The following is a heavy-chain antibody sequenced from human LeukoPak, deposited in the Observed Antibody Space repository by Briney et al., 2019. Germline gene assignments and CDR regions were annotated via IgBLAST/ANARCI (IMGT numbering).Heavy chain of an antibody. V-gene: IGHV5-10-1*01. D-gene: IGHD3-9*01. CDR2: IDPSDSYT. Sequence: GESLKISCKGSGYSFTSYWISWVRQMPGKGLEWMGRIDPSDSYTNYSPSFQDHVTISADKSISTAYLQWSSLKASDTAMYYCARHSKYYDILTGYYTSWHFDYWGQGTLVTVSS. CDR3: ARHSKYYDILTGYYTSWHFDY. J-gene: IGHJ4*02. CDR1: GYSFTSYW.